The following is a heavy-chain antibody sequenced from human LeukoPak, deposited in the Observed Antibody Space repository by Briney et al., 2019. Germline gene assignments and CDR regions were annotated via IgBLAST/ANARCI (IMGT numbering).Heavy chain of an antibody. J-gene: IGHJ4*02. CDR2: INQDGSVT. V-gene: IGHV3-7*01. CDR1: GFTFSSYY. CDR3: ARDDAFLTSSRHYDRLVC. Sequence: GGSLTLICAASGFTFSSYYIIWVRQTPGKGPEWVANINQDGSVTHYVDSVRGRFTISRENDRNSLYLQMNSLRAEDTAVYYCARDDAFLTSSRHYDRLVCWGKGTLVIASS. D-gene: IGHD3-10*02.